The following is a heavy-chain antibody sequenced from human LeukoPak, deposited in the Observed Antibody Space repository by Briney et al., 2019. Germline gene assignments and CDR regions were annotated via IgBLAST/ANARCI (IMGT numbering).Heavy chain of an antibody. J-gene: IGHJ6*02. V-gene: IGHV1-18*01. CDR2: ISAYNGNT. CDR1: GYTSTSYG. CDR3: ARDSYSSSWYVDYYYGMDV. Sequence: ASVKVSCKASGYTSTSYGISWVRQAPGQGLEWMGWISAYNGNTNYAQKLQGRVTMTTDTSTSTAYMELRSLRSDDTAVYYCARDSYSSSWYVDYYYGMDVWGQGTTVTVSS. D-gene: IGHD6-13*01.